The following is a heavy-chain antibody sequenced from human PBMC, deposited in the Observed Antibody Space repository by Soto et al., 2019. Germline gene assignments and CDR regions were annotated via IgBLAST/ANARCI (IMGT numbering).Heavy chain of an antibody. CDR1: GFTFSSYS. Sequence: GGSLRLSCAASGFTFSSYSMNWVRQAPGKGLEWVSYISSSSSTIYYADSVKGRFTISRDNAKNSLYLQMNSLRAEDTAVYYCARDQYYDILTGSEGFDYWGQGTLVTVSS. V-gene: IGHV3-48*01. J-gene: IGHJ4*02. CDR3: ARDQYYDILTGSEGFDY. D-gene: IGHD3-9*01. CDR2: ISSSSSTI.